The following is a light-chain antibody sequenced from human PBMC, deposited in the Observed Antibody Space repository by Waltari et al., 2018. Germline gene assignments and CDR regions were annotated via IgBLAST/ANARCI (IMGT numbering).Light chain of an antibody. V-gene: IGKV3-20*01. J-gene: IGKJ1*01. CDR2: DAS. Sequence: EILLTQSPGTLSFSPGERASPSCSASQSISKYLAWYQQKPGQAPRLLIYDASIRATGIPDSFSGSGYGTDFSLTISRLEPEDYAVYYCQKYGSLPATFGRGTKVEIK. CDR3: QKYGSLPAT. CDR1: QSISKY.